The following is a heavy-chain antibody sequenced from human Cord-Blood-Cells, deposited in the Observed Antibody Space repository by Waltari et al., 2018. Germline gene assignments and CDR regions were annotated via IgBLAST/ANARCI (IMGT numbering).Heavy chain of an antibody. CDR1: GFTFSSYG. Sequence: QVQLVESGGGVVQPGRSLRLSCAASGFTFSSYGMPWVRQAPGKGLGWVAVIWYDGSNKYYADSVKGRFTISRDNSKNTLYLQMNSLRAEDTAVYYCARGSSSFDYWGQGTLVTVSS. V-gene: IGHV3-33*01. CDR3: ARGSSSFDY. J-gene: IGHJ4*02. CDR2: IWYDGSNK. D-gene: IGHD6-6*01.